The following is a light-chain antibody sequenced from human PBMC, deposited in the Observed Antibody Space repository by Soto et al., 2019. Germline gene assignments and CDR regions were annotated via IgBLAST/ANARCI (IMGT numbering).Light chain of an antibody. Sequence: DIQMTQFPSSLSASVRDRVTITCRASQSIRNYLNWYQQKPGKAPKLLIYAASSLQSGVPSRFSGSGSGTDFTLTISSLQPEDFATYYCQQSYSTPRTFGQGTKVEIK. CDR2: AAS. CDR1: QSIRNY. J-gene: IGKJ1*01. V-gene: IGKV1-39*01. CDR3: QQSYSTPRT.